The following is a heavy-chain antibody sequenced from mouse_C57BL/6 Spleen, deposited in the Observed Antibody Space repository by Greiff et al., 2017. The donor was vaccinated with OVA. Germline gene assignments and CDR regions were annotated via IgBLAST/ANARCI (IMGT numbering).Heavy chain of an antibody. CDR2: IYPGDGDT. D-gene: IGHD1-1*01. CDR1: GYAFSSSW. J-gene: IGHJ4*01. CDR3: ARPLTTVVAPGAMDY. V-gene: IGHV1-82*01. Sequence: QVQLQQSGPELVKPGASVKISCKASGYAFSSSWMNWVKQRPGQGLEWIGRIYPGDGDTNYNGKFTGKATLTADKSSSTAYMQLSSLTSEDSAVYVCARPLTTVVAPGAMDYWGQGTSVTVSS.